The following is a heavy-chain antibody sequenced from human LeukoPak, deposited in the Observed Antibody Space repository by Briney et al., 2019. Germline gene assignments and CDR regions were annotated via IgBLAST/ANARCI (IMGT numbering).Heavy chain of an antibody. CDR1: SGSISSGDYY. V-gene: IGHV4-30-4*01. D-gene: IGHD5-12*01. J-gene: IGHJ4*02. Sequence: KPSETLSLTCTVSSGSISSGDYYWSWIRQPPGKGLEWIGYISSSGTTYYNPSLRSRITISVDSSKSQFSLNLSSVTASDTAVYYCAGVGNGGYGGFDYWGQGTLATVSS. CDR3: AGVGNGGYGGFDY. CDR2: ISSSGTT.